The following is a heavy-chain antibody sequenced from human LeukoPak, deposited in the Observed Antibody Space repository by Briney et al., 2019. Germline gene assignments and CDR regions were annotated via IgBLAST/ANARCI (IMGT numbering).Heavy chain of an antibody. D-gene: IGHD3-10*01. Sequence: ASVKVSCKASGYTFTGYYMHWVRQAPGQGLEWMGWINPNSGGTNYAQKFQGRVTMTRDTSISTAYMELSRLRSDDTAVYYCARDEYYGSGSTFDYWGQGTLVTVSS. CDR3: ARDEYYGSGSTFDY. V-gene: IGHV1-2*02. CDR1: GYTFTGYY. J-gene: IGHJ4*02. CDR2: INPNSGGT.